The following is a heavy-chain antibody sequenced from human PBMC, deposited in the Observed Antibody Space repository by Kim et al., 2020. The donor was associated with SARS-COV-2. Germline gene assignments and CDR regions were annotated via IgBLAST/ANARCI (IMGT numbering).Heavy chain of an antibody. CDR1: GYTFTSYD. J-gene: IGHJ6*02. V-gene: IGHV1-8*01. CDR3: ARGNRGITMIVVVNNYYYYGLDV. CDR2: MNPNSGNT. D-gene: IGHD3-22*01. Sequence: ASVKVSCKASGYTFTSYDINWVRQATGQGLEWMGWMNPNSGNTGYAQKFQGRVTMTRNTSISTAYMELSSLRSEDTAVYYCARGNRGITMIVVVNNYYYYGLDVWGQGTTVTVSS.